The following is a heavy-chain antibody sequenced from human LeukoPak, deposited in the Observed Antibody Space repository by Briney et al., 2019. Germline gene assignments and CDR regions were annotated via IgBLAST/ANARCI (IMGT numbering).Heavy chain of an antibody. J-gene: IGHJ6*03. CDR1: GASISSHY. D-gene: IGHD3/OR15-3a*01. CDR2: TSGSI. V-gene: IGHV4-59*11. Sequence: SETLSLTCAVSGASISSHYWSWIRQPPGKGLVWIGYTSGSISDNPSLKSRVAVSVDPSQNQVSLSLTSVTAADTAVYYCARVLAIFGLDTTDFYMDVWGKGTTVTVSS. CDR3: ARVLAIFGLDTTDFYMDV.